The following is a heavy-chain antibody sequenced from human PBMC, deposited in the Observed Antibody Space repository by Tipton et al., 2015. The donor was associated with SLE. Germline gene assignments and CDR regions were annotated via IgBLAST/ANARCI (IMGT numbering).Heavy chain of an antibody. CDR3: AREDNGDYYGMDV. Sequence: TLSLTCAVSGGSISSGGYYCSWIRQYPGKGLEWIGYIYYSGSTSYNSSLKSRVTISVDTSKNQFSLKLRSVTAADTAVYYCAREDNGDYYGMDVWGQGTTVTVSS. V-gene: IGHV4-31*11. CDR2: IYYSGST. CDR1: GGSISSGGYY. J-gene: IGHJ6*02. D-gene: IGHD4-17*01.